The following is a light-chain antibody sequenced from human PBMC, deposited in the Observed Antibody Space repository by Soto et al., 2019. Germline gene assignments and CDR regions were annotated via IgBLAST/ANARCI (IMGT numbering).Light chain of an antibody. V-gene: IGKV3-15*01. CDR1: QSVGST. CDR2: GAS. J-gene: IGKJ4*01. CDR3: QQYNNWPLT. Sequence: ETVMTQSPVTLSVSPGERATLSCRASQSVGSTLAWYQQKLGQPPRLLIYGASTRAAGIPARFSGSGSGTEFPLTISSLQSEDFAVYYCQQYNNWPLTFGGGTKVDIQ.